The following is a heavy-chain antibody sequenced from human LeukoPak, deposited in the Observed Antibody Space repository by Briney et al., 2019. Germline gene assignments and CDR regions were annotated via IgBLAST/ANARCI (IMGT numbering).Heavy chain of an antibody. J-gene: IGHJ4*02. CDR1: GFTFSSYT. CDR2: VDGGGGGT. D-gene: IGHD6-13*01. CDR3: AKQSAGSAAWYSLHYDF. V-gene: IGHV3-23*01. Sequence: GGSLRLSCAASGFTFSSYTMHWIRQAPGRGLEWVSSVDGGGGGTYYADSVKGRFTISRDNSKDTLYLQMNGLRAEDTAVYFCAKQSAGSAAWYSLHYDFWGQGALVTVSS.